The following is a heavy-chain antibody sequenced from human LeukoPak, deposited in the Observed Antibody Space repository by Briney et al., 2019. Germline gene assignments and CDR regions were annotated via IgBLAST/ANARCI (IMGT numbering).Heavy chain of an antibody. CDR2: ISSSGSAI. Sequence: GGSLRLSCAASGFTFSSYEMNWVRQAPGKGLEWISYISSSGSAIHYADSVKGRFTISRDNAKNSLYLQMNSLRAEDTAVYYCVREGVKRWNDAFDIWGQGTMVTVSS. CDR1: GFTFSSYE. V-gene: IGHV3-48*03. J-gene: IGHJ3*02. D-gene: IGHD4-23*01. CDR3: VREGVKRWNDAFDI.